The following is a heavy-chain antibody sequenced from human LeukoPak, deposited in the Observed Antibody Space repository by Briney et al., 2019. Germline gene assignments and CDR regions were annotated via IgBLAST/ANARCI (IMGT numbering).Heavy chain of an antibody. J-gene: IGHJ4*02. Sequence: GGSLRLSCAASGFTFSSYAMSWVRQAPGKGLEWVSAISGSGGSTYYADSVKGRFTISRDNSKNTLYLQMNSLRAEDTAVYYCARRYWAYTSGWYYFDYWGQGTLVTVSS. CDR1: GFTFSSYA. CDR3: ARRYWAYTSGWYYFDY. CDR2: ISGSGGST. D-gene: IGHD6-19*01. V-gene: IGHV3-23*01.